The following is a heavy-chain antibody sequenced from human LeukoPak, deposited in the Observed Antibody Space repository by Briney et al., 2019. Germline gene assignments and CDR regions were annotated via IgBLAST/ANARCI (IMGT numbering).Heavy chain of an antibody. CDR1: GGSLNSYY. Sequence: PSETLSLTCTVSGGSLNSYYWTWLRQPPGKGLEWMGHIYNSGNTNYNPSLKSRVTISVDTSKNQFSLKLNSVTAADTAVYYCARESGSYLWRSWLNPWGQGTLVTVSS. CDR3: ARESGSYLWRSWLNP. CDR2: IYNSGNT. D-gene: IGHD3-16*01. J-gene: IGHJ5*02. V-gene: IGHV4-59*01.